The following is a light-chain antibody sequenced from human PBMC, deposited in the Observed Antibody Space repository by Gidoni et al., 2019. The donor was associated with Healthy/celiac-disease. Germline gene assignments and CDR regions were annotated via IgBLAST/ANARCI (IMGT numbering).Light chain of an antibody. J-gene: IGKJ3*01. CDR3: QQSYSTPGWFT. CDR2: AAS. V-gene: IGKV1-39*01. Sequence: DIQMTQSPSSLSASVGDRVTITCRASQSISSYLNWYQQKPGKAPKLLIYAASSLQSGVPSRFSGSGSGTDFTLTISSLQPEDFATYYCQQSYSTPGWFTFXPXTKVDIK. CDR1: QSISSY.